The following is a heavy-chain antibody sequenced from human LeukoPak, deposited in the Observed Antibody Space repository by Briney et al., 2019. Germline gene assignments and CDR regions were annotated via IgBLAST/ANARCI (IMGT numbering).Heavy chain of an antibody. D-gene: IGHD2-2*01. J-gene: IGHJ6*03. V-gene: IGHV4-34*01. CDR2: INHSGST. CDR1: GGSFSGYY. Sequence: KTSETLSLTCAVYGGSFSGYYWSWIRQPPGKGLEWIGEINHSGSTNYNPSLKSRVTISVDTSKNQFSLKLSSVTAADTAVYYCARSVRRTSWPQTRIYYYYYMDVWGKGTTVTVSS. CDR3: ARSVRRTSWPQTRIYYYYYMDV.